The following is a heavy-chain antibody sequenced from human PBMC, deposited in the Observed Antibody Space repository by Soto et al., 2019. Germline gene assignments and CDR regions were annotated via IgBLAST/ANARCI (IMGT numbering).Heavy chain of an antibody. V-gene: IGHV4-31*03. Sequence: PSETLSLTCTVSGGSISSGGYYWSWIRQHPGKGLEWIGYIYYSGSTYYNPSLKSRVTISVDTSKNQFSLKLSSVTAADTAVYYCARDTVTNCGGDCYFYYYGMDVWGQGTTVTVSS. CDR3: ARDTVTNCGGDCYFYYYGMDV. D-gene: IGHD2-21*02. CDR1: GGSISSGGYY. J-gene: IGHJ6*02. CDR2: IYYSGST.